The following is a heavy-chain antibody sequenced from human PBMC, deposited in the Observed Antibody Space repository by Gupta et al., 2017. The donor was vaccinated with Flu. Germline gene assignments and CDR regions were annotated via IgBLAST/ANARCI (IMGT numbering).Heavy chain of an antibody. CDR1: GFTFSSYG. CDR3: AEGSGYYYYYGMDV. V-gene: IGHV3-30*18. Sequence: QVQLVESGGGVVQPGWSLRLLCAASGFTFSSYGMGWVRQARGKGREWVAVISYDGSNEYYADSVKGRFTISRDNSKNTLYLQMNSLGAEDTAVYYCAEGSGYYYYYGMDVWGQGTTVTVSS. D-gene: IGHD1-1*01. CDR2: ISYDGSNE. J-gene: IGHJ6*02.